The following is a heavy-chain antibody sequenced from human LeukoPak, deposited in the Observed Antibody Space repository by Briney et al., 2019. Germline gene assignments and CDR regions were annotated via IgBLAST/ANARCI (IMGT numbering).Heavy chain of an antibody. CDR3: AKTSGYSYSYGDY. V-gene: IGHV3-23*01. D-gene: IGHD5-18*01. J-gene: IGHJ4*02. CDR2: ISAGIGYT. Sequence: GGSLRLSCVVSGFTFSSYGMSWVRQAPGKGLEWVSGISAGIGYTYYADSVRGRFTISRDNSKNTLYLQMNSLRAEDTAVYYCAKTSGYSYSYGDYWGQGTLVTVSS. CDR1: GFTFSSYG.